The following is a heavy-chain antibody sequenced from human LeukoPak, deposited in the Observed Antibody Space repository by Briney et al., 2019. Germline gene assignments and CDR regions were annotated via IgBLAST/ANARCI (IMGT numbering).Heavy chain of an antibody. J-gene: IGHJ4*02. CDR1: GYTFTGYY. CDR2: TNPNSGGT. CDR3: AGFYYDFWSGYYTPFDY. V-gene: IGHV1-2*02. Sequence: ASVKVSCKASGYTFTGYYMHWVRQAPGQGLEWMGWTNPNSGGTNYAQKFQGRVTMTRDTSISTAYMELSRLRSDDTAVYYCAGFYYDFWSGYYTPFDYWGQGTLVTVSS. D-gene: IGHD3-3*01.